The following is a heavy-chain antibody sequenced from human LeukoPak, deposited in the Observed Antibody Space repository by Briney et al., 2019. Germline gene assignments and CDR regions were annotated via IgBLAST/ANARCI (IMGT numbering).Heavy chain of an antibody. CDR2: IRYDGSNK. D-gene: IGHD3-22*01. Sequence: GGSLRLSCAASGFTFSSYGMHWGRQAPGKGLGGVAFIRYDGSNKYYADSVKGRFTISRDNSKNTLYLQMNSLRAEDTAVYYCAKGIGDYDSSGYYGDYWGQGTLVTVSS. J-gene: IGHJ4*02. CDR3: AKGIGDYDSSGYYGDY. V-gene: IGHV3-30*02. CDR1: GFTFSSYG.